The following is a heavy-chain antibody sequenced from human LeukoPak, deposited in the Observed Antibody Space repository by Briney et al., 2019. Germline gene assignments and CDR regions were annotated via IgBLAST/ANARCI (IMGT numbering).Heavy chain of an antibody. Sequence: QPGGSLRLSCAASGFTFSSYEMNWVRQAPGKGLEWVSYISSSGSTIYYADSVKGRFTISRDNAKNSLYLQMNSLRAEDTAVYYCARELSSNYCSVGSCYITLGYWGQGTLVTVSS. V-gene: IGHV3-48*03. CDR3: ARELSSNYCSVGSCYITLGY. CDR1: GFTFSSYE. CDR2: ISSSGSTI. D-gene: IGHD2-15*01. J-gene: IGHJ4*02.